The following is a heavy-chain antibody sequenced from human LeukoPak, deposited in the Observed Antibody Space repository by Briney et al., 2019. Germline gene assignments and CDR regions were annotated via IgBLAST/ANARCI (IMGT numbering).Heavy chain of an antibody. D-gene: IGHD1-26*01. V-gene: IGHV4-39*01. CDR2: IYYSGST. Sequence: SETLSLTCTVPGGSISSSSYYWGWIRQPPGKGLEWIGSIYYSGSTYYNPSLKSRVTISVDTSKNQFSLKLSSVTAADTAVYYCARQTGSSQIVGATTRFDPWGQGTLVTVSS. J-gene: IGHJ5*02. CDR1: GGSISSSSYY. CDR3: ARQTGSSQIVGATTRFDP.